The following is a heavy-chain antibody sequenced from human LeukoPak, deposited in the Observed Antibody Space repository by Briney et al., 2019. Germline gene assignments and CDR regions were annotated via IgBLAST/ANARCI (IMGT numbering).Heavy chain of an antibody. CDR3: ARVPITGTTWYFDY. J-gene: IGHJ4*02. CDR1: GGSISSYY. Sequence: KSSETLSLTCTVSGGSISSYYWSWIRQPPGKGLEWIGHIYYSGSTNYNPSLKSRVTISVDTSKNQFSLKLSSVTAADTAVYYCARVPITGTTWYFDYWGQGTLVTVSS. V-gene: IGHV4-59*01. CDR2: IYYSGST. D-gene: IGHD1-20*01.